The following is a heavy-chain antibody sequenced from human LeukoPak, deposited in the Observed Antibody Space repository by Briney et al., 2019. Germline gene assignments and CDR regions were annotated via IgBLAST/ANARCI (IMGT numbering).Heavy chain of an antibody. CDR2: ISAYNGNT. Sequence: SVKVSCKASGYTFTSYGISWVRQAPGQGLEWMGWISAYNGNTNYAQKLQGRVTMTTDTSTSTAYMELRSLRSDDTAVYYCARDRSSGYSYGYFYWGQGTLVTVSS. J-gene: IGHJ4*02. CDR3: ARDRSSGYSYGYFY. V-gene: IGHV1-18*01. CDR1: GYTFTSYG. D-gene: IGHD5-18*01.